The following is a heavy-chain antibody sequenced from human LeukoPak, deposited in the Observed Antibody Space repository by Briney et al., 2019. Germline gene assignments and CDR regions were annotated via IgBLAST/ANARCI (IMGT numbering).Heavy chain of an antibody. J-gene: IGHJ4*02. CDR2: INQDGSEK. D-gene: IGHD6-19*01. V-gene: IGHV3-7*01. CDR1: GFTFNGKW. CDR3: ADPPSGY. Sequence: PGGSLRLSCAASGFTFNGKWMTWVRQAPGKGLEWVANINQDGSEKYYVDSVKGRFTISRDNAKSSLYLEMSGLRLEDTAVYYCADPPSGYWGQGTLVAVSS.